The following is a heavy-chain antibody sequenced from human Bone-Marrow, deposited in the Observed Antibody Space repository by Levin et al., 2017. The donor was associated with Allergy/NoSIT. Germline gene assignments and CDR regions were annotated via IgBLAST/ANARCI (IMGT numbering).Heavy chain of an antibody. CDR2: TSSSDGST. D-gene: IGHD6-13*01. Sequence: GGSLRLSCAASGFTFNAFAMTWVRQAPGKGLEWVSGTSSSDGSTYYADSVKGRFIISKDNSKDTLYLQMNSLRVEDTAVYYCARIAAGTDYGMDVWGPGITVTVAS. V-gene: IGHV3-23*01. CDR3: ARIAAGTDYGMDV. J-gene: IGHJ6*02. CDR1: GFTFNAFA.